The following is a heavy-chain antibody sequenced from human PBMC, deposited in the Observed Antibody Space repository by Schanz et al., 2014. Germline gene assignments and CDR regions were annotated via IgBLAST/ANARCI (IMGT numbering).Heavy chain of an antibody. Sequence: EVQLVESGGGLVQPGGSLRLSCAASGFTFSSYSMNWVRQAPGKGLEWVSYISGSSSTLYYADSVKGRFTISRDNAKTSQYLQMNSLRAEDAAVYCCTKDKGGYYPYDYWGQGTLVTVSS. CDR3: TKDKGGYYPYDY. CDR1: GFTFSSYS. D-gene: IGHD3-3*01. CDR2: ISGSSSTL. V-gene: IGHV3-48*01. J-gene: IGHJ4*02.